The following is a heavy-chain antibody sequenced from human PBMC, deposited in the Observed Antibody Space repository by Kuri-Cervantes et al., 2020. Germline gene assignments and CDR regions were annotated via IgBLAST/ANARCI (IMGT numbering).Heavy chain of an antibody. CDR2: INPNSGGT. CDR1: GYTFTGYY. D-gene: IGHD2-2*01. Sequence: ASVKVSCKASGYTFTGYYMHWVRQAPGQGLEWMGWINPNSGGTNYAQKLQGRVTMTTDTSTSTAYMELRSLRSDDTAVYYCARETRYCSSTSCYAGGRWFDPWGQGTLVTVSS. J-gene: IGHJ5*02. CDR3: ARETRYCSSTSCYAGGRWFDP. V-gene: IGHV1-2*02.